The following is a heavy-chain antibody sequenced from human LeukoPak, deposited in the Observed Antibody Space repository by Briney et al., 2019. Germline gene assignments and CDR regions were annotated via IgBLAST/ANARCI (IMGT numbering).Heavy chain of an antibody. CDR2: INPNRGDT. J-gene: IGHJ5*02. V-gene: IGHV1-2*02. CDR3: ARWVGYSNWFDP. CDR1: GYTFTGYY. Sequence: ASVKVSCKASGYTFTGYYVLWVRQAPRQGLEWMGWINPNRGDTNYAQKFQGRVTMTRDTSISTAYMELSGLKSDDTAVYYCARWVGYSNWFDPWGQGTLVTVSS. D-gene: IGHD2-15*01.